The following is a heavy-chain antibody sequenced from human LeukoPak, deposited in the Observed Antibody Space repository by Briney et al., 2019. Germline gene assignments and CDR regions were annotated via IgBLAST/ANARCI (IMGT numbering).Heavy chain of an antibody. CDR1: GFTFSSYA. V-gene: IGHV1-69*01. Sequence: GGSLRLSCAASGFTFSSYAISWVRQAPGQGLEWMGGIIPIFGTANYAQKFQGRVTITADESTSTAYMELSSLRSEDTAVYYCARERDTYYYGSGSYYPSNWFDPWGQGTLVTVSS. J-gene: IGHJ5*02. D-gene: IGHD3-10*01. CDR2: IIPIFGTA. CDR3: ARERDTYYYGSGSYYPSNWFDP.